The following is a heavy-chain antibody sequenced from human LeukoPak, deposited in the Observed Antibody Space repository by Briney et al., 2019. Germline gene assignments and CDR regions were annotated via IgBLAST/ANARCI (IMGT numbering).Heavy chain of an antibody. D-gene: IGHD4-17*01. V-gene: IGHV3-21*01. CDR1: GFTFSSYS. Sequence: KPGGSLRLSCAASGFTFSSYSMNGVRPAPGKGLEWVSSISYTSSYIYYADSVKGRFTISRDNAKNSLFLQMNSLRAEDTAVYYCAREGLYGDYAGHWGQGTLVTVSS. CDR3: AREGLYGDYAGH. J-gene: IGHJ4*02. CDR2: ISYTSSYI.